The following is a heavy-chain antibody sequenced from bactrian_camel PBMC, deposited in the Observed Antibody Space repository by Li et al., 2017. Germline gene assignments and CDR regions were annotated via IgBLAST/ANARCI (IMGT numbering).Heavy chain of an antibody. V-gene: IGHV3S53*01. CDR1: GTTYKSYC. J-gene: IGHJ4*01. D-gene: IGHD4*01. CDR2: IDTDDTT. Sequence: HVQLVESGGGTAQPGRSLRLSCAASGTTYKSYCMGWFRQDPGKERERVAVIDTDDTTRYADSVKGRFTISKDGANNTLYLQMDSLKPEDTAIYYCALAQPWRRWYSDDLPPGRFGYWSQGTQVTVS.